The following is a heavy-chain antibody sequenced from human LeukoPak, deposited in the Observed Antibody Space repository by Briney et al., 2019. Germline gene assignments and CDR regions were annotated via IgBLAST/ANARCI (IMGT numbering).Heavy chain of an antibody. CDR2: ISSSSSTI. V-gene: IGHV3-48*04. CDR1: GXXFSSXX. Sequence: ASGXXFSSXXXXGVXXAXXXXXEWXSYISSSSSTIYYADSVKGRFTISRDNAKNSLYLQMNSLRAEDTAVYYCARDGSGSYKSLDYWGQGTLVTVSS. CDR3: ARDGSGSYKSLDY. J-gene: IGHJ4*02. D-gene: IGHD3-10*01.